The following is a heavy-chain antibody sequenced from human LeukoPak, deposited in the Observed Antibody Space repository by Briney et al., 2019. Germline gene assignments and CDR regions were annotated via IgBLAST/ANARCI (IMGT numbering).Heavy chain of an antibody. Sequence: PGGSLRLSCAASGFTFSSYEMNWVRQAPGKGLEWLSYISPIGDTIYWADSVKGRFTISRDNVKNLLYLEMSSLRVEDTAVYYCARDMIRGSWGRSPFDYWGRGTLVTVSS. J-gene: IGHJ4*02. CDR1: GFTFSSYE. D-gene: IGHD3-10*01. V-gene: IGHV3-48*03. CDR3: ARDMIRGSWGRSPFDY. CDR2: ISPIGDTI.